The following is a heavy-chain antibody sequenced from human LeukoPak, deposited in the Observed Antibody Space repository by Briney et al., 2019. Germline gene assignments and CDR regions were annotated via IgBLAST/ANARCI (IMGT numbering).Heavy chain of an antibody. CDR2: ISSDGSNT. D-gene: IGHD4/OR15-4a*01. Sequence: PGGSLRLSCAVSGFTFSKYYMHWVRQAPGKGLVWVSRISSDGSNTNYADSVKGRFTISRDNAKNTLYLQMNSLRGERAAVYDWLSVPYWGQGALVTVSS. CDR3: LSVPY. V-gene: IGHV3-74*01. CDR1: GFTFSKYY. J-gene: IGHJ4*02.